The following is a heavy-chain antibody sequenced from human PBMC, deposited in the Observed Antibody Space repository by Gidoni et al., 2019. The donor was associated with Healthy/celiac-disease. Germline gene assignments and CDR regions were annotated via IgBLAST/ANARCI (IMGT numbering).Heavy chain of an antibody. CDR2: MSSSSSYT. Sequence: QVQLVESGGGLVKPGGSLRLSCAASGFTFNDYYMSWIRKAPGQGLEWVSYMSSSSSYTNYADSVKGRFTISRDNYKNSLYLQMNSLRAEDTAVYYCARARGYTYGPDSWGQGTLVTVSS. CDR3: ARARGYTYGPDS. V-gene: IGHV3-11*06. CDR1: GFTFNDYY. D-gene: IGHD5-18*01. J-gene: IGHJ4*02.